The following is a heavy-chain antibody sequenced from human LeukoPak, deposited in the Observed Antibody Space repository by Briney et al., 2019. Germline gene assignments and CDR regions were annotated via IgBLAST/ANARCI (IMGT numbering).Heavy chain of an antibody. J-gene: IGHJ5*02. CDR2: IYPGDSDT. D-gene: IGHD3-10*01. Sequence: GESLKISCKGSGYSFTSYWIGWWRQMPGKGLEWMGIIYPGDSDTRYSPSFQGQVTISADKSISTAYLQWSSLKASDTAMYYCARDYGSGSYYNYNWFDPWGQGTLVTVSS. CDR1: GYSFTSYW. V-gene: IGHV5-51*01. CDR3: ARDYGSGSYYNYNWFDP.